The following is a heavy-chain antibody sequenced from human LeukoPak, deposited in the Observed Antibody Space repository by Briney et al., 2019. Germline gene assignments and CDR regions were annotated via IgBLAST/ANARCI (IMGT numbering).Heavy chain of an antibody. CDR1: GYTFTSYG. CDR3: ARGDIITGTTGDAFDI. V-gene: IGHV1-18*01. D-gene: IGHD1-20*01. CDR2: ISVYNGNT. J-gene: IGHJ3*02. Sequence: ASVKVSCKASGYTFTSYGISWVRQAPGQGLEWMGWISVYNGNTNYAQKLQGRVTMTTDTSTSTAYMELRSLRSDDTAVYYCARGDIITGTTGDAFDIWGQGTMVTVSS.